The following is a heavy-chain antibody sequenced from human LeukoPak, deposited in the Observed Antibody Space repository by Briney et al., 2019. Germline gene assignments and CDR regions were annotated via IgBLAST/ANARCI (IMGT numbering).Heavy chain of an antibody. CDR3: ARDHYYYDSSGYYGAYFDY. CDR1: GYTFTGYY. D-gene: IGHD3-22*01. V-gene: IGHV1-2*02. CDR2: INPNSGGT. J-gene: IGHJ4*02. Sequence: RASVKVSCKASGYTFTGYYMHWVRQAPGQGLEWMGWINPNSGGTNYAQKFQGRVTMTRDTSISTAYMELSRLRSDDTAVYYCARDHYYYDSSGYYGAYFDYWGQGTLVTVSS.